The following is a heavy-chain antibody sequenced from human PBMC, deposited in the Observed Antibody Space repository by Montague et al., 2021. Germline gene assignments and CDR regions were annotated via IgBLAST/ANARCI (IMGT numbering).Heavy chain of an antibody. CDR1: GFTFGSSA. CDR3: AKRMAIYKQLYYFDY. Sequence: SLILSCAASGFTFGSSAMSWVRQAPGKGLEWVSSIGDSGRNTYYXDSVKGRFTVSRDNSKNTLYLQMNSLSPEDTAVYYCAKRMAIYKQLYYFDYWGQGALVTVSS. D-gene: IGHD5-24*01. V-gene: IGHV3-23*01. CDR2: IGDSGRNT. J-gene: IGHJ4*02.